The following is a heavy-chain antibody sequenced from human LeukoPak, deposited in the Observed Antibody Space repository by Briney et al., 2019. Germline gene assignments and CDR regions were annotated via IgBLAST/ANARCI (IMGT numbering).Heavy chain of an antibody. V-gene: IGHV4-59*12. D-gene: IGHD3-9*01. CDR2: IYYSGST. J-gene: IGHJ3*02. CDR1: GGSISSYY. CDR3: ARDLRYFDWLLFAAGPEIAFDI. Sequence: SETLSLTCTVSGGSISSYYWSWIRQPPGKGLEWIGYIYYSGSTNYNPSLKSRVTISVDTSKNQFSLKLSSVTAADTAVYYCARDLRYFDWLLFAAGPEIAFDIWGQGTMVTVSS.